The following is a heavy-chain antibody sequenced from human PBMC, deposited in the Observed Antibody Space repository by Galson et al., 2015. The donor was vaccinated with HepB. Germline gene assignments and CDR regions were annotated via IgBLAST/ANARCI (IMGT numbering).Heavy chain of an antibody. CDR2: ISPGSSCT. D-gene: IGHD2/OR15-2a*01. CDR1: GFTFSDCY. Sequence: SLRLSCAASGFTFSDCYMSWIRQAPGKGLEWVSYISPGSSCTNYADSVRGRFTISRDNAKNSLYLQMNSLRAEDTAVYFCASTPPGPTFHNYVDVWGKGTTVTVSS. V-gene: IGHV3-11*06. J-gene: IGHJ6*03. CDR3: ASTPPGPTFHNYVDV.